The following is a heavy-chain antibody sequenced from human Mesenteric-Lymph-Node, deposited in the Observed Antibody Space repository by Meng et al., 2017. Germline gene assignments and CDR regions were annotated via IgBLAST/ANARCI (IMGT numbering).Heavy chain of an antibody. CDR3: ARDPGQLWSPSYFDY. V-gene: IGHV4-59*01. CDR1: GGSISTYY. Sequence: SETLSLTCTVSGGSISTYYWTWIRRPPGKGLEWIGYIYYSGRTNYNPSLESRVTMSVDKSRNQCSLRLTSVTAADTAVYYCARDPGQLWSPSYFDYWGQGKLVTVSS. D-gene: IGHD5-18*01. CDR2: IYYSGRT. J-gene: IGHJ4*02.